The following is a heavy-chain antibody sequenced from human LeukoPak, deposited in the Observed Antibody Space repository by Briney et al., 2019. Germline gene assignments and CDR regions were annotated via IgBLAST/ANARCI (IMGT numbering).Heavy chain of an antibody. V-gene: IGHV3-74*01. J-gene: IGHJ4*02. D-gene: IGHD6-19*01. Sequence: GGSLRLSCAASGFTFSSYWMHWVRQAPGKGLVWVSRINSDGSSTSYADSVKGRFTISRDNAKNTLYLQMNSLRAEDTAVYYCARSEWGSAVADTGAFDYWGQGTLVTVSS. CDR3: ARSEWGSAVADTGAFDY. CDR1: GFTFSSYW. CDR2: INSDGSST.